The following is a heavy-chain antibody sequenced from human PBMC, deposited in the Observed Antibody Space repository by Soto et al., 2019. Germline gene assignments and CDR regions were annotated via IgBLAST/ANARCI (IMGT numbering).Heavy chain of an antibody. Sequence: SETLSLTCSVSGGSISTVGHYWTWIRQPPGKGLEWIGSVYHTGRTYYSKSLRSRLTISIDTSQNEFSLRLNSVTAADTAVYYCARATGALRSRNCDYWGPGRLVTVS. CDR1: GGSISTVGHY. J-gene: IGHJ4*02. V-gene: IGHV4-31*03. CDR3: ARATGALRSRNCDY. D-gene: IGHD7-27*01. CDR2: VYHTGRT.